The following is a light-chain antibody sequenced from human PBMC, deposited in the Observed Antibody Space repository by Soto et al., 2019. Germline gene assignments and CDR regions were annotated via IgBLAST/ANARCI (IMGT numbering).Light chain of an antibody. CDR3: LLYYGGAHLM. CDR1: TGAVTSGNY. CDR2: TTD. J-gene: IGLJ3*02. V-gene: IGLV7-43*01. Sequence: QLVLTQEPSLTVSPGGTVTLTCASSTGAVTSGNYPSWFQQKPGQAPRTLIYTTDDKHSWTPARFSGSLLGGKAALTLSGVQPEDEAEYYCLLYYGGAHLMFGGGTKLTVL.